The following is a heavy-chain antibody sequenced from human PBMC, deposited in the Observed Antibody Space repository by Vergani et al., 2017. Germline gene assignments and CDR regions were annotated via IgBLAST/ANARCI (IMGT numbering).Heavy chain of an antibody. CDR3: ARGGFGVVRPVYYYMDV. CDR1: GGSFSGYY. J-gene: IGHJ6*03. D-gene: IGHD3-3*01. CDR2: INHSGST. Sequence: QVQLQQWGAGLLKPSETLSLTCAVYGGSFSGYYWSWIRQPPGKGLEWIGEINHSGSTNYNPSLKSRVTISVDTSKNQFSLKLSSVTAADTAVYYCARGGFGVVRPVYYYMDVWGKGTTVTVSS. V-gene: IGHV4-34*01.